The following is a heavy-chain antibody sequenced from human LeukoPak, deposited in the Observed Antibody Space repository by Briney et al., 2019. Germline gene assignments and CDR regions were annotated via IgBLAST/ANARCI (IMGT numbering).Heavy chain of an antibody. J-gene: IGHJ6*03. D-gene: IGHD6-13*01. CDR3: ARGRADSSSWYYYYYYMDV. CDR1: GGSFSGYY. CDR2: INHSGST. Sequence: SETLSLTCAVYGGSFSGYYWSWIRQPPGKGLEWIGEINHSGSTNYNPSLKSRVTISVDTSKNRFSLKLSSVTAADTAVYYCARGRADSSSWYYYYYYMDVWGKGTTVTVSS. V-gene: IGHV4-34*01.